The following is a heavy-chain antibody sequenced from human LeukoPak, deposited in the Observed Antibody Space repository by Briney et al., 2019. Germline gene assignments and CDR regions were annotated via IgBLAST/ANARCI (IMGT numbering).Heavy chain of an antibody. CDR3: AREARGYCSGGSCYLFDY. V-gene: IGHV4-4*02. D-gene: IGHD2-15*01. CDR1: GGSISSSNW. Sequence: TSETLSLTCAVSGGSISSSNWWSWVRQPPGKGLEWIGEIYHSGSTNYNPSLKSRVTISVDKSKNQFSLKLSSVTAADTAVYYCAREARGYCSGGSCYLFDYWGQGTLVTVSS. CDR2: IYHSGST. J-gene: IGHJ4*02.